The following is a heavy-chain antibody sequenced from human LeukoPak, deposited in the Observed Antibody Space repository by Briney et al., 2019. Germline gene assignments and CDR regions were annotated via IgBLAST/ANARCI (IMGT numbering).Heavy chain of an antibody. Sequence: SVKVSCKASGYTFTSYDINWVRQATGQGLEWMGWMNPNSGNTGYAQKFQGRVTMTRNTSISTAYMELSSLRSEDTAVYYCAREGSIAARRYYYYYMGVWGKGTTVTVSS. J-gene: IGHJ6*03. V-gene: IGHV1-8*01. CDR1: GYTFTSYD. CDR3: AREGSIAARRYYYYYMGV. CDR2: MNPNSGNT. D-gene: IGHD6-6*01.